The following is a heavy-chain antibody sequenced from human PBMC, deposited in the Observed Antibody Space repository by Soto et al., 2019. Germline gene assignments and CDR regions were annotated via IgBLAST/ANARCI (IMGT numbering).Heavy chain of an antibody. CDR2: IKPNSGNT. D-gene: IGHD5-18*01. V-gene: IGHV1-2*02. Sequence: QVQLVQSGAEVKKPGASVKVSCKASGYTFTGYYMHWVRQAPGQGLEWMGWIKPNSGNTKYVQKFQGRVIMTRETTMRTAAMELSRLTSDDTAVYCGGRGEVDAAPFDPWGQGPRVPVSS. CDR3: GRGEVDAAPFDP. CDR1: GYTFTGYY. J-gene: IGHJ5*02.